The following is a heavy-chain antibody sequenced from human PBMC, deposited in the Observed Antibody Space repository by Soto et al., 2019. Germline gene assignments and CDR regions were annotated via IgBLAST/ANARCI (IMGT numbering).Heavy chain of an antibody. CDR1: GFTLSNYW. V-gene: IGHV3-74*03. CDR2: ISSDGSFT. Sequence: GGSLRLSCAASGFTLSNYWMYWVRQVPGKGLVWVARISSDGSFTAYADSVKGRFTVSRDSATNTLYLQMDSLRAEDTAVYYCARAGYSFGCDYWGQGLLVTVSS. J-gene: IGHJ4*02. CDR3: ARAGYSFGCDY. D-gene: IGHD5-18*01.